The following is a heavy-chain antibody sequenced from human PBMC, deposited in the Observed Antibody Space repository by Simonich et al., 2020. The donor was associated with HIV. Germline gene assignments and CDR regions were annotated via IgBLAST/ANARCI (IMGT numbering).Heavy chain of an antibody. V-gene: IGHV3-30*07. D-gene: IGHD3-16*01. CDR3: ASGGSISSVWADDY. CDR2: ISNNGSNK. CDR1: GFTFSSYA. Sequence: QVQLVESGGGVVQPGRSLRLSCAASGFTFSSYAMHWVRQAPGKGLKWLAVISNNGSNKYYAASVKGRFTISRDNSKNTLYLKMNSLRAEDTAVYYCASGGSISSVWADDYWGQGTLVTVSS. J-gene: IGHJ4*02.